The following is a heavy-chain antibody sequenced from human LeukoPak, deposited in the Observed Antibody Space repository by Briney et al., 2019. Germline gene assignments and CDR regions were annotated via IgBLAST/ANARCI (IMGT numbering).Heavy chain of an antibody. CDR2: IYYSGST. CDR3: ARPRTGFGELDY. V-gene: IGHV4-39*01. Sequence: SETLSLTCTVSGGSISSSSYYWGWIRQPPGKGLEWIGSIYYSGSTYYNPSLKSRVTISVDTSKNQFSLKLSSVTAADTAVYYCARPRTGFGELDYWGQGTLVTVSS. D-gene: IGHD3-10*01. J-gene: IGHJ4*02. CDR1: GGSISSSSYY.